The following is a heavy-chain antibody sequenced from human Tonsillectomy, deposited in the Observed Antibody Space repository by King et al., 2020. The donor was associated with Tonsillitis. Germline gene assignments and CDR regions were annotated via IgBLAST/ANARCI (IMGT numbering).Heavy chain of an antibody. J-gene: IGHJ4*02. CDR1: GFTFSSYW. CDR3: ARGQWGFDF. D-gene: IGHD6-19*01. CDR2: IKGDGSEK. V-gene: IGHV3-7*03. Sequence: QLVQSGGGLVQPGGSLRLSCAASGFTFSSYWMSWVRQAPGKGLEWVANIKGDGSEKRDVDSVKGRFTISRDNAKNSLSLQMDSPRAEDTAMYYCARGQWGFDFWGQGTLVTVSS.